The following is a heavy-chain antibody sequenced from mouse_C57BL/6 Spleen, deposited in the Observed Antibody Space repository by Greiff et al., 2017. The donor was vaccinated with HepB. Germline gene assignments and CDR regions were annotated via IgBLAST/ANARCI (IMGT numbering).Heavy chain of an antibody. CDR2: IYPGDGDT. CDR1: GYAFSSSW. V-gene: IGHV1-82*01. Sequence: QVQLQQSGPELVKPGASVKISCKASGYAFSSSWMNWVKQRPGKGLEWIGRIYPGDGDTNYNGKFKGKATLTADKSSSTAYMQRSSLTSEDSAVYFCARGAPGAMDYWGQGTSVTVSS. J-gene: IGHJ4*01. CDR3: ARGAPGAMDY.